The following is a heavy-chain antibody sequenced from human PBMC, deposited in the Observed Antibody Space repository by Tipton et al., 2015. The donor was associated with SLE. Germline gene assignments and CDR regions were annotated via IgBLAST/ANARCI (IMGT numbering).Heavy chain of an antibody. J-gene: IGHJ6*02. V-gene: IGHV1-69*06. D-gene: IGHD3-10*01. CDR2: IIPILGTP. Sequence: QLVQSGAEVKKPGSSVKVSCKASGDTFRNFAISWVRQAPGQGLEWMGGIIPILGTPNYAQRFQGRVTITADISTSTAYMDLSSLRFDDTAVYYCARMVQGVYYYSGMDVWGQGTSVTVSS. CDR1: GDTFRNFA. CDR3: ARMVQGVYYYSGMDV.